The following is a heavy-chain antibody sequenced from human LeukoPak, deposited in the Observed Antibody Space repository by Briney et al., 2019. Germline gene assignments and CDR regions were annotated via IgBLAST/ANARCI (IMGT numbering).Heavy chain of an antibody. Sequence: ASVKVSCKASGYTFTSYGISWVRQAPGQGLEWMGWISAYNGNTNYAQKLQGRVTMTTDTSTSTAYMELRSLRSDDTAVYYCARDAGKGLLRYFEPLWSCFDYWGRGTLVTVSS. CDR2: ISAYNGNT. D-gene: IGHD3-9*01. CDR3: ARDAGKGLLRYFEPLWSCFDY. V-gene: IGHV1-18*01. J-gene: IGHJ4*02. CDR1: GYTFTSYG.